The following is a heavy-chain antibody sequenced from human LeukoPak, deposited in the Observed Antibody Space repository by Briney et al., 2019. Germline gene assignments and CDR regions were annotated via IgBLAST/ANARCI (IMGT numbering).Heavy chain of an antibody. Sequence: SQTLSLTCAFSGGSISSGGYSWSWIRQPPGKGLEWIGYIYYSGSTYYNPSLKSRVTISVDTSKNQFSLKLSSVTAADTAVYYCAELGITMIGGVWGKGTTVTISS. CDR1: GGSISSGGYS. CDR2: IYYSGST. D-gene: IGHD3-10*02. J-gene: IGHJ6*04. V-gene: IGHV4-30-4*07. CDR3: AELGITMIGGV.